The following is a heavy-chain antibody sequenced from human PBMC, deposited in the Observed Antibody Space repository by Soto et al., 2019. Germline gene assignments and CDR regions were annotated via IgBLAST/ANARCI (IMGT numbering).Heavy chain of an antibody. CDR3: VREGGSLAFDS. D-gene: IGHD1-1*01. Sequence: GGSLRLSCAVSGLTFSTDEMNWVRQAPGKGLEWLAYISYTSTTIKYADSVKGRFAVSRDNAKKSLYLQMCNLRVEDTAVYYCVREGGSLAFDSWGQGTLVTVSS. CDR1: GLTFSTDE. J-gene: IGHJ4*02. V-gene: IGHV3-48*03. CDR2: ISYTSTTI.